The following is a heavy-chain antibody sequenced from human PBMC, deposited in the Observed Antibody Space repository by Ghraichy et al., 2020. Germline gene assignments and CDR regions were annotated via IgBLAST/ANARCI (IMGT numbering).Heavy chain of an antibody. Sequence: GESLNISCAASGFTFSTYDLHWVRQPPGQGLEWVALISFDGRKKHYADSVKGRFTISRDDSNSTLYLQMNSLRAGDTAMDYCAKNSPFDVYYYMDVWGKGTTVTVSS. J-gene: IGHJ6*03. V-gene: IGHV3-30*18. CDR3: AKNSPFDVYYYMDV. CDR1: GFTFSTYD. D-gene: IGHD3-9*01. CDR2: ISFDGRKK.